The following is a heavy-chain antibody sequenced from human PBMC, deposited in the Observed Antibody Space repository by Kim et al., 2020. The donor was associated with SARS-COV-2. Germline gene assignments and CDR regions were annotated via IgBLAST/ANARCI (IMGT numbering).Heavy chain of an antibody. V-gene: IGHV3-7*03. Sequence: GGSLRLSCAASGFTFSNYWMSWVRQAPGKGLEWVANIKQDESEKDYVDSVKGRFTISRDNAKSSLYLQMNSLRVEDTAVYYCARAGYSYGYEAYWGQGTLVTVSS. CDR3: ARAGYSYGYEAY. J-gene: IGHJ4*02. CDR1: GFTFSNYW. CDR2: IKQDESEK. D-gene: IGHD5-18*01.